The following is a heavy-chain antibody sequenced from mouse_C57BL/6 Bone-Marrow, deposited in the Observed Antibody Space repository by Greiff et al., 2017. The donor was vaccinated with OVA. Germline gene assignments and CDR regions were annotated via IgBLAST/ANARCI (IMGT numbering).Heavy chain of an antibody. J-gene: IGHJ3*01. V-gene: IGHV2-5*01. Sequence: QVHVKQSGPGLVQPSQSLSITCTVSGFSLTSYGVHWVRQSPGKGLEWLGVIWRGGSTDYNAAFMSRLSITKDNSKSQVFFKMNSLQADDTAIYYCAKNTDGYYGGFAYWGQGTLVTVSA. CDR2: IWRGGST. CDR3: AKNTDGYYGGFAY. D-gene: IGHD2-3*01. CDR1: GFSLTSYG.